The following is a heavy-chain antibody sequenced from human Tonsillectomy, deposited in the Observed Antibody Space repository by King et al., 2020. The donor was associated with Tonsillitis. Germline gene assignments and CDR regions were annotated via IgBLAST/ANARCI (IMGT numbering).Heavy chain of an antibody. CDR1: GFTFSNYA. CDR2: IGFSGVST. V-gene: IGHV3-23*04. D-gene: IGHD6-19*01. Sequence: DVQLVESGGGLVQPGGSLRLSCAASGFTFSNYAMSWVRQAPGKGLEWVSTIGFSGVSTYYADSVKGRFTVSRDNSRNTLYLQVNSLRAEDTAIYYCAKQRDSSGWYFTPGTAFDYWGQGTLVTVSS. J-gene: IGHJ4*02. CDR3: AKQRDSSGWYFTPGTAFDY.